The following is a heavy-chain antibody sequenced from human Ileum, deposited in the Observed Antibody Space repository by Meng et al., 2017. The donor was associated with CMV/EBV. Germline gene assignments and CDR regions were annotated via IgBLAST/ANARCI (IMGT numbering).Heavy chain of an antibody. Sequence: TFSSYDISWVRQAPGQGLEWMGGIIPIFGTANYAQKFQGRVTITTDESTSTAYMELSSLRSEDTAVYYCARAALTIFGVVIGTYFDYWGQGTLVTVSS. D-gene: IGHD3-3*01. J-gene: IGHJ4*02. V-gene: IGHV1-69*05. CDR3: ARAALTIFGVVIGTYFDY. CDR1: TFSSYD. CDR2: IIPIFGTA.